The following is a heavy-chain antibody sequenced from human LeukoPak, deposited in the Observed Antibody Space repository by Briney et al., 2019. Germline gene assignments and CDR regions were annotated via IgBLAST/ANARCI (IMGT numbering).Heavy chain of an antibody. V-gene: IGHV3-23*01. J-gene: IGHJ4*02. D-gene: IGHD4-23*01. Sequence: GGSLRLSCAASGFTFSSYGMSWVRQAPGKGLEWVSAISDGGGDTFYADSVKGRFTISRDNSRNTLYLQMNGLRVEDTAVYYCAKRSDYGGNWNYFDYWGQGTLVTVSS. CDR3: AKRSDYGGNWNYFDY. CDR2: ISDGGGDT. CDR1: GFTFSSYG.